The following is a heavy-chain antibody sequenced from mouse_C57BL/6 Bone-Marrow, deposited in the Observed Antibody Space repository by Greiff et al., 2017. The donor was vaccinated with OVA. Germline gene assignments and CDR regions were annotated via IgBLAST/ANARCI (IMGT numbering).Heavy chain of an antibody. V-gene: IGHV2-5*01. D-gene: IGHD1-1*01. CDR1: GFSLTSYG. CDR2: IWRGGST. Sequence: VQLQQSGPGLVQPSQSLSITCTVSGFSLTSYGVHWVRQSPGKGLEWLGVIWRGGSTDYNAAFMSRLSITKDNSKSQVFFKMNSLQADDTAIYYCAKNYYGSSYHFDYWGQGTTLTVSS. J-gene: IGHJ2*01. CDR3: AKNYYGSSYHFDY.